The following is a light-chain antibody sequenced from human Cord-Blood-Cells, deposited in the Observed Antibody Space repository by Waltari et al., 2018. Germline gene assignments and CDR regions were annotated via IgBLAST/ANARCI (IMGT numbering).Light chain of an antibody. V-gene: IGLV2-11*01. CDR3: CSYAGSYTL. Sequence: QSALPQPRPVSGSPGQSVTISCPGTSSDVGGYNYVSWYQQHPGKAPKLMIYDVSKRPSGVPVRFSGSKSGNTASLTISGLQAEDEADYYCCSYAGSYTLFGGGTKLTVL. CDR1: SSDVGGYNY. CDR2: DVS. J-gene: IGLJ2*01.